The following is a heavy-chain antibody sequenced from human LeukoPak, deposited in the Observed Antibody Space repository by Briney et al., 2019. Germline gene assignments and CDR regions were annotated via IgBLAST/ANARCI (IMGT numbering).Heavy chain of an antibody. V-gene: IGHV4-59*01. CDR1: GGSISRYY. J-gene: IGHJ4*02. D-gene: IGHD7-27*01. CDR2: ISYSGNT. CDR3: ARLRNWAWDFDS. Sequence: SETLSLTCTVSGGSISRYYWSWIRQPPGKGLEWIGYISYSGNTNYNPSLKSRVTISADTSKNQFSLKMSSVTAADTAVYFCARLRNWAWDFDSWGQGTLVTVSS.